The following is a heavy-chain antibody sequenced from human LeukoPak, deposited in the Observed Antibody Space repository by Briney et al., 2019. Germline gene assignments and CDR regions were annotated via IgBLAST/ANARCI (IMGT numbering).Heavy chain of an antibody. CDR3: ARVAPGYSSYDGGMDV. J-gene: IGHJ6*02. CDR2: IYPGDSHT. Sequence: GESLKISCKDSTYSFSTSWIVWVRQMPGKGLEWMGIIYPGDSHTRYSPSFQGQVTISADKSISTAYLQWSSLKASDTGMYYCARVAPGYSSYDGGMDVWGQGTTVTVSS. D-gene: IGHD5-18*01. CDR1: TYSFSTSW. V-gene: IGHV5-51*01.